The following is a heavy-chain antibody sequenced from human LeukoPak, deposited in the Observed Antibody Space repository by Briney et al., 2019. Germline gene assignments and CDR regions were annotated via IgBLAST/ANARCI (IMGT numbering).Heavy chain of an antibody. CDR3: ARLGYDFWSGYSGGPFDY. V-gene: IGHV4-39*01. J-gene: IGHJ4*02. D-gene: IGHD3-3*01. CDR2: IYYSGST. CDR1: GGSFSGYY. Sequence: NPSETLSLTCAVYGGSFSGYYWGWIRQPPGKGLEWIGSIYYSGSTYYNPSLKSRVTISVDTSKNQFSLKLSSVTAADTAVYYCARLGYDFWSGYSGGPFDYWGQGTLVTVSS.